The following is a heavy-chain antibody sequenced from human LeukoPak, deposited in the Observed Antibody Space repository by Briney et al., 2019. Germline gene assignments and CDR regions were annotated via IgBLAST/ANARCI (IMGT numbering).Heavy chain of an antibody. CDR1: GFTFSSYG. CDR3: AKVRHYYDSSGYRSTGFDY. CDR2: IRYDGSNK. J-gene: IGHJ4*02. V-gene: IGHV3-30*02. D-gene: IGHD3-22*01. Sequence: GGSLRLSCAASGFTFSSYGMHWVRQAPGKGLEWVAFIRYDGSNKFYADSVKGRFTISRDNSKNTLFLQMNGLRAEDTAVYYCAKVRHYYDSSGYRSTGFDYWGQGTLVTVSS.